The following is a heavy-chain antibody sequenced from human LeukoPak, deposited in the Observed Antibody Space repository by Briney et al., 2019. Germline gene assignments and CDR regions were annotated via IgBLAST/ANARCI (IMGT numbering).Heavy chain of an antibody. D-gene: IGHD3-10*01. CDR1: GGSISGYY. V-gene: IGHV4-34*01. CDR2: INHSGST. CDR3: ARGRPSRTRFGELLCFDY. J-gene: IGHJ4*02. Sequence: PSETLSLTCAVYGGSISGYYWSWIRQPPGKGLEWIGEINHSGSTNYNPSLKSRVTISVDTSKNQFSLKLSSVTAADTAVYYCARGRPSRTRFGELLCFDYWGQGTLVTVSS.